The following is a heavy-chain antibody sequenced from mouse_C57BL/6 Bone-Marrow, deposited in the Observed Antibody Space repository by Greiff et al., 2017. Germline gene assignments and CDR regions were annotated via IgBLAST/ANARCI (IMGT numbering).Heavy chain of an antibody. CDR2: INPNNGGT. CDR3: ARPSTVVAPGDY. CDR1: GYTFTDYY. V-gene: IGHV1-26*01. D-gene: IGHD1-1*01. Sequence: EVQLQQSGPELVKPGASVKISCKASGYTFTDYYMNWVKQSHGKSLEWIGEINPNNGGTSYNQKFKGKATLTVDKSSSTAYMEPRSLTSEASAVYYCARPSTVVAPGDYWGQGTTLPVSS. J-gene: IGHJ2*01.